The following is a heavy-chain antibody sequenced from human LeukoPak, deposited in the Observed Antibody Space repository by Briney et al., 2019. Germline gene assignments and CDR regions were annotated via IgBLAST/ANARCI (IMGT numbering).Heavy chain of an antibody. Sequence: SETLSLTRTVSGGSISSYYWSWIRQPAGKGLEWIGRIYTSGSTNYNPSLKSRVTMSVDTSKNQFSLRLSSVTAADTAVYYCARYVWGSYPTFEDYWGQGTLVTVSS. D-gene: IGHD3-16*02. V-gene: IGHV4-4*07. CDR1: GGSISSYY. J-gene: IGHJ4*02. CDR3: ARYVWGSYPTFEDY. CDR2: IYTSGST.